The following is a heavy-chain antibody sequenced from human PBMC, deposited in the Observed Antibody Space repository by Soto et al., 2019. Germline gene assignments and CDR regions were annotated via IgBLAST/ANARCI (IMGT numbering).Heavy chain of an antibody. CDR3: AKPGYSGYVVLTVDY. D-gene: IGHD5-12*01. Sequence: GGSLSLSCDTSGFTFSNYVMTWVRQAPGRGLEWVSSISGSGDSRYYADSVKGRFTISRDNSKNTLYLQMNSLRAEDTAVYYCAKPGYSGYVVLTVDYWGQGTLVTVSS. J-gene: IGHJ4*02. V-gene: IGHV3-23*01. CDR2: ISGSGDSR. CDR1: GFTFSNYV.